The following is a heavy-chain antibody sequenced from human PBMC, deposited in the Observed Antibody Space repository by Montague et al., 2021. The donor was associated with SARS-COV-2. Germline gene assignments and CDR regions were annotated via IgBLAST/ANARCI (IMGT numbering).Heavy chain of an antibody. CDR1: GFTFSSYA. Sequence: SLRLSCAASGFTFSSYAMSWVRQAPGKGLEWVSAISGSGGSTYYADSVKGRFTISRDSSKNTLYLQVNSLRAEDTAVYYCARVGRQQLVRLSGMDVWGQGTTVTVSS. CDR2: ISGSGGST. D-gene: IGHD6-13*01. CDR3: ARVGRQQLVRLSGMDV. V-gene: IGHV3-23*01. J-gene: IGHJ6*02.